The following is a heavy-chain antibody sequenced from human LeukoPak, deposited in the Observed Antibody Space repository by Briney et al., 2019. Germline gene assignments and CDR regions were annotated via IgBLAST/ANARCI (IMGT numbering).Heavy chain of an antibody. CDR1: GFTFDDYA. V-gene: IGHV3-9*01. Sequence: QPGRSLRLSCAASGFTFDDYAMHWVRQAPGKGLEWVSGISWNSGSIGYADSVKGRFTISRDNAKNSLYLRMISLRVEDTALYYCAKDMGGRYSSGWSLLGTLEYWGQGTLVTVSS. CDR2: ISWNSGSI. CDR3: AKDMGGRYSSGWSLLGTLEY. J-gene: IGHJ4*02. D-gene: IGHD6-19*01.